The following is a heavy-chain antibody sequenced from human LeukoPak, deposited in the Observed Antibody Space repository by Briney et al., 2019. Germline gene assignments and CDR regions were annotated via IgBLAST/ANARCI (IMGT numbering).Heavy chain of an antibody. CDR1: GFTFSSYA. Sequence: GGSLRLSCAASGFTFSSYAMSWVRRAPGKGLEWVSSIGGGDGGTEYANSVKGRFTISRDNARIAPFLQMNSLRADDTAVYYCAKVSGGGALNGFDSWGQGTLVTVSS. J-gene: IGHJ5*01. CDR3: AKVSGGGALNGFDS. CDR2: IGGGDGGT. V-gene: IGHV3-23*01. D-gene: IGHD3-16*01.